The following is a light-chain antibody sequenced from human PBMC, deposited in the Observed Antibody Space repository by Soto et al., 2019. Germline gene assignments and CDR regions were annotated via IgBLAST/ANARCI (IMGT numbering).Light chain of an antibody. CDR3: QQYGSSPLT. V-gene: IGKV3-20*01. CDR1: QSVSSSY. J-gene: IGKJ4*01. Sequence: EIVLTQSPGTLSLSPGERATLSCRAGQSVSSSYLVWYQQKPGHAPRLLIYGASTSAIGIPDRFSGSGSGTDFTLTISRLEPEDFAVYYCQQYGSSPLTFGGGTNVEIK. CDR2: GAS.